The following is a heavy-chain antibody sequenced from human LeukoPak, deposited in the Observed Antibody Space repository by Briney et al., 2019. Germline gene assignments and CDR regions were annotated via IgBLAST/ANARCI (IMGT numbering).Heavy chain of an antibody. J-gene: IGHJ5*01. CDR1: GGSFSGYY. CDR3: ARGLLYSGSFARNWFDS. CDR2: INHSGST. Sequence: PSETLSLTCAVYGGSFSGYYWSWIRQPPGKGLEWIGEINHSGSTNYNPSLKSRVTISVDTSKNQFSLKLSSVTAADTAVYYCARGLLYSGSFARNWFDSWGRGTLVTVSS. D-gene: IGHD1-26*01. V-gene: IGHV4-34*01.